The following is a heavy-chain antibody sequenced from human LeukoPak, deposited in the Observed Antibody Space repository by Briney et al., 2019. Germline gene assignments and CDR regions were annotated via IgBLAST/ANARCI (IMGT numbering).Heavy chain of an antibody. CDR1: GFTFSSYS. J-gene: IGHJ4*02. CDR2: ISSSSSTI. CDR3: ARLYSTGWYGGPDN. Sequence: PGGSLRLSCAASGFTFSSYSMNWVRQAPGKGLEWVSYISSSSSTIYYADSVKGRFTISRDNAKNSLYLQMSSLRAEDTAVYYCARLYSTGWYGGPDNWGQGTLVVVSS. V-gene: IGHV3-48*04. D-gene: IGHD6-19*01.